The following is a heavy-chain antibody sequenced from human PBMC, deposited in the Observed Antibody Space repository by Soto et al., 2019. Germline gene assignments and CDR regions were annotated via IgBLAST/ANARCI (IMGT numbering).Heavy chain of an antibody. CDR2: IYYSGST. Sequence: QVQLQESGPGLVKPSQTLSLTCTVSGGSISSGGYYWSWIRQHPGKGLEWIGYIYYSGSTYYNPSLKSRVTISVDTSKNQFSLKLSSVTAADTAVYYCARGYCSGGSCPTDWFDPWGQGTLVTVSS. J-gene: IGHJ5*02. V-gene: IGHV4-31*03. D-gene: IGHD2-15*01. CDR1: GGSISSGGYY. CDR3: ARGYCSGGSCPTDWFDP.